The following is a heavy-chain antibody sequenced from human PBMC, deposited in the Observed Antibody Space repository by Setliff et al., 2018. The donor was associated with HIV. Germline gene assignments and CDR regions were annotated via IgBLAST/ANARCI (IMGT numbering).Heavy chain of an antibody. J-gene: IGHJ4*02. CDR3: ARAPGYSYSFYFDS. V-gene: IGHV4-34*01. CDR1: GETFNGYF. CDR2: LNHSGNI. D-gene: IGHD5-18*01. Sequence: SETLSLTCAVYGETFNGYFWTWIRQSPGKGLEWIGELNHSGNINQNPSLRSGFTLSVDTSKNQFSLKLNSVTAADTAVYFCARAPGYSYSFYFDSWGQGTQVTVSS.